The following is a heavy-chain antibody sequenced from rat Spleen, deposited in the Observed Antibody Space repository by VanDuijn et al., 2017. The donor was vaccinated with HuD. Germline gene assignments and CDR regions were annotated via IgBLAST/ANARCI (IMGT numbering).Heavy chain of an antibody. D-gene: IGHD1-6*01. CDR2: ISPSGGST. CDR1: GFILNNYG. CDR3: ARGNMDSTDYYHYFDH. V-gene: IGHV5-19*01. Sequence: EVQLVESGGGLVQPGRSLKLSCAASGFILNNYGMHWIRQAPTKGLEWVASISPSGGSTFYRDSVKGRFTISRDIAKGTLFLQMDSLRSEDTATYYCARGNMDSTDYYHYFDHWGQGVMVTVSS. J-gene: IGHJ2*01.